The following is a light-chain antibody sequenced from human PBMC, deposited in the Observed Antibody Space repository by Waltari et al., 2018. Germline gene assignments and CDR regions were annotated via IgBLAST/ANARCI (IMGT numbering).Light chain of an antibody. V-gene: IGLV1-51*01. CDR3: ATWDNSLTAVV. CDR2: DNN. CDR1: SSNHGNYF. Sequence: QSVLTQPPSVSAAPGQKVTISCSGSSSNHGNYFVSLSLQLPRATPKLLIYDNNKRPSGIPDRFSASKSGTSATLDITGLQIGDEADYYCATWDNSLTAVVFGGGTKLTVL. J-gene: IGLJ2*01.